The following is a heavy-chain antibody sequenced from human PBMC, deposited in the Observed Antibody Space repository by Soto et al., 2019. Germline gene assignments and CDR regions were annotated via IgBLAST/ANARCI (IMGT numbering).Heavy chain of an antibody. J-gene: IGHJ4*02. D-gene: IGHD6-19*01. CDR2: VYGSESF. CDR3: ARSVAVPGAHIDY. CDR1: GGSVNGGSYC. Sequence: PSETLSLTCSVSGGSVNGGSYCWTWIRQSPGKGLEWIGYVYGSESFNYNPSLRSRVSISVDTSKNEFSLRLSSVTAADTAVYFCARSVAVPGAHIDYWGQGTQVTVS. V-gene: IGHV4-61*01.